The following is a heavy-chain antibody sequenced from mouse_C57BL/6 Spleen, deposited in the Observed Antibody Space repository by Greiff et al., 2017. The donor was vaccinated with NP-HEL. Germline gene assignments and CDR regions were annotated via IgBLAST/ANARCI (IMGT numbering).Heavy chain of an antibody. V-gene: IGHV2-9-1*01. CDR1: GFSLTSYA. J-gene: IGHJ1*03. Sequence: VHLVESGPGLVAPSQSLSITCTVSGFSLTSYAISCVRQPPGKGLEWLGVIWTGGGTNYNSALKSRLSISKDNSKSQVFLKMNSLQTDDTARYYCARNYYGSSYGYFDVRGTGTTVTVSS. D-gene: IGHD1-1*01. CDR3: ARNYYGSSYGYFDV. CDR2: IWTGGGT.